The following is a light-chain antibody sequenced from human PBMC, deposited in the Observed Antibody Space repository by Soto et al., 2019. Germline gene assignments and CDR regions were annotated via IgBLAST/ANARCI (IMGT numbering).Light chain of an antibody. J-gene: IGKJ2*03. CDR2: DAS. Sequence: EIVLTQSPATLSLSPGERATLSCRASQSVSSYLAWYQQKPGQAPRLLIYDASNRATGIPARFSGSGSGTDFTLTISSLEPEDFAVYYCQQRSNWPGFGRGTKLEIK. CDR1: QSVSSY. CDR3: QQRSNWPG. V-gene: IGKV3-11*01.